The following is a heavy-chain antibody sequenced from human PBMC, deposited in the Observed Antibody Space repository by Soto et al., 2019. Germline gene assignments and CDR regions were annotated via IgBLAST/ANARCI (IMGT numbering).Heavy chain of an antibody. CDR2: IYYSGST. J-gene: IGHJ3*02. V-gene: IGHV4-31*03. CDR1: GGSVSSGAYY. CDR3: ARERLRAVYDFDT. D-gene: IGHD5-12*01. Sequence: SETLSLTCNVSGGSVSSGAYYWTWIRQRPGKGLEWIGYIYYSGSTYYSPSLKSRLSISLDTSKNQFSLRLSSVTAADTAMYYCARERLRAVYDFDTWGQGTMVTVSS.